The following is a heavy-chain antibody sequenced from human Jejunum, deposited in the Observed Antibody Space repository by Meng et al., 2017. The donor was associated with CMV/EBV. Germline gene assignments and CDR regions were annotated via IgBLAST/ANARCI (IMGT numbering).Heavy chain of an antibody. CDR2: IHYSGIA. V-gene: IGHV4-39*07. J-gene: IGHJ4*02. CDR3: ATTDPTYGGNYYFDY. D-gene: IGHD4-23*01. CDR1: GSIRGSSYS. Sequence: GSIRGSSYSCGWIRQSPGKGLEWIGSIHYSGIAYYNPSLTSRATISLDTSKNQFSLKLTSVTAADTAVYYCATTDPTYGGNYYFDYWGQGTLVTVSS.